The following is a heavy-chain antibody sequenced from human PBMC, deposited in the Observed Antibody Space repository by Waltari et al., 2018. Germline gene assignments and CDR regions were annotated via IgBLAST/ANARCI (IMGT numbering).Heavy chain of an antibody. D-gene: IGHD2-15*01. CDR1: VTAFSPYW. Sequence: EVQLVESGGDLVQPGGSLRLSCAGAVTAFSPYWMSWGRQAPGKGLEWLATIKQDETERIYVDSVRGRFTISRDNAKNSLSLQMNSLRVEDTAVYYCARGGWFFENWGQGTLVTVSS. CDR2: IKQDETER. J-gene: IGHJ4*02. V-gene: IGHV3-7*01. CDR3: ARGGWFFEN.